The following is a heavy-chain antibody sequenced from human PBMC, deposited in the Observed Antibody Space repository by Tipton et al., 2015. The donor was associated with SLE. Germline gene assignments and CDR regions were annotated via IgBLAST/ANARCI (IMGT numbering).Heavy chain of an antibody. CDR3: AGCSSTSCLYYMDV. V-gene: IGHV4-34*01. D-gene: IGHD2-2*01. CDR1: GGSITSYY. J-gene: IGHJ6*03. Sequence: TLSLTCTVSGGSITSYYWSWIRQPPGKGLEWIGDINHSGSTNYNPSLKSRVTISVDTSKNQFSLRLTSVTAADTAVYYCAGCSSTSCLYYMDVWGKGTTVTVSS. CDR2: INHSGST.